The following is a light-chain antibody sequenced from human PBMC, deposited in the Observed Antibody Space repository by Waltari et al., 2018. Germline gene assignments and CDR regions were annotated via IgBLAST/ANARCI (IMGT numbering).Light chain of an antibody. CDR3: SSYISSSTLEL. CDR2: DVS. V-gene: IGLV2-14*03. Sequence: QSALTQPASASGSPGQSITISCTGTSSNDGTYNYVYWYQQHPGKAPKLMIFDVSIRPSGVSNRFSGSKSGNTASLTISGLQAEDEADYYCSSYISSSTLELFGGGTSLTVL. J-gene: IGLJ2*01. CDR1: SSNDGTYNY.